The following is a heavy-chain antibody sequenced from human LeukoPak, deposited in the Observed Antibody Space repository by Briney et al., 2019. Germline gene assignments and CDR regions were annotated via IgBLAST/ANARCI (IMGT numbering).Heavy chain of an antibody. J-gene: IGHJ4*02. D-gene: IGHD2-2*02. CDR3: ARVPGPYTTSRFDF. Sequence: ASVTVSCTTSGYTFTGYYLHWVRQAPGPRPEWMGRIDPDSGGTHYGQKFQGRVTVTRDTSITTVYMELSGLTSDDTAVYYCARVPGPYTTSRFDFWGQGTLVTVSS. CDR2: IDPDSGGT. V-gene: IGHV1-2*02. CDR1: GYTFTGYY.